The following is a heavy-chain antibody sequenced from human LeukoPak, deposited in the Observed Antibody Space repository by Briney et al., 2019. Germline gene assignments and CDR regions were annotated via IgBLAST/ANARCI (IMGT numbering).Heavy chain of an antibody. CDR1: GFTFDDYA. CDR2: ISWNSGSI. CDR3: AREPYDSSGYFF. Sequence: GGSLRLSCAASGFTFDDYAMHWVRQAPGKGLEWVSGISWNSGSIGYADSVKGRFTISRDNAKNSLYLQMNSLRDEDTAVYYCAREPYDSSGYFFWGQGTMVTVSS. V-gene: IGHV3-9*01. J-gene: IGHJ3*01. D-gene: IGHD3-22*01.